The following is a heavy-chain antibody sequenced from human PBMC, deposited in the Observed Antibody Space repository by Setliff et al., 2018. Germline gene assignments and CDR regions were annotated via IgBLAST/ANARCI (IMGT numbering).Heavy chain of an antibody. J-gene: IGHJ3*02. CDR1: GYIFNDFY. CDR3: ARDRFYNSWSGTSITAPHDAFDI. V-gene: IGHV1-2*02. CDR2: INPNSGDT. Sequence: GASVKVSCKASGYIFNDFYIHWVRQAPGQGLEWMGCINPNSGDTTFAQKFQGRVTMTRDTSTSTVYMEVISLRSEDTAVYFCARDRFYNSWSGTSITAPHDAFDIWGQGTMVTVSS. D-gene: IGHD3-3*01.